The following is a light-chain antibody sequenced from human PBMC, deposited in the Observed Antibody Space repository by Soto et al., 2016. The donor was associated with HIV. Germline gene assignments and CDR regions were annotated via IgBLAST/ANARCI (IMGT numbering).Light chain of an antibody. CDR2: AAS. CDR1: QIISNY. J-gene: IGKJ2*03. CDR3: QQSYITPXS. V-gene: IGKV1-39*01. Sequence: DFQMTQSPSSLSASVGDRVTISCRASQIISNYLNWYQQKPGKAPKLLIYAASTLQGGVPSRFSGSGSGTDFTLTISSLQPEDFATYYCQQSYITPXSFGQGTKLEI.